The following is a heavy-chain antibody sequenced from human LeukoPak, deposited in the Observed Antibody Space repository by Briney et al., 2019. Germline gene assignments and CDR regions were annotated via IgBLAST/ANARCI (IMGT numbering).Heavy chain of an antibody. J-gene: IGHJ1*01. Sequence: GGSLRLSCAASGFTFSSNSMNWVRQAPGKGLEWVSSISSSSSYIYYADSVKGRFTISRDNAKNSLYLQMNSLRAEDTAVYYCASGLYSSSWLEYFQHWGQGTLVTVSS. V-gene: IGHV3-21*01. CDR2: ISSSSSYI. CDR1: GFTFSSNS. D-gene: IGHD6-13*01. CDR3: ASGLYSSSWLEYFQH.